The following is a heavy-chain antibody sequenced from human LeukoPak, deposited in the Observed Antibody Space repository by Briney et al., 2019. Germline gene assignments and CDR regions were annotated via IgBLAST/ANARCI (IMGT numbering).Heavy chain of an antibody. J-gene: IGHJ4*02. CDR1: GGSISSSSYY. D-gene: IGHD4-17*01. CDR2: IYYSGST. V-gene: IGHV4-39*02. CDR3: ARDRLHYVEYEKTFDY. Sequence: SETLSLTCTVSGGSISSSSYYWGWIRQPPGKGLEWIGSIYYSGSTYYNPSLKSRVTISVDTSKNQFSLKLSSVTAADTAVYYCARDRLHYVEYEKTFDYWGQGTLVTVSS.